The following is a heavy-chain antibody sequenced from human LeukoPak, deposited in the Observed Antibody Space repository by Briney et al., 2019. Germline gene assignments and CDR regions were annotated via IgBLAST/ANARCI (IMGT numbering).Heavy chain of an antibody. CDR1: GYTFTGYY. J-gene: IGHJ4*02. Sequence: GASVKVSCKASGYTFTGYYMHWVRQAPGQGLEWMGGIIPIFGTANYAQKFQGRVTITADESTSTAYMELSSLRSEDTAVYYCARVRYSYGYYFDYWGQGTLVTVSS. D-gene: IGHD5-18*01. CDR2: IIPIFGTA. V-gene: IGHV1-69*13. CDR3: ARVRYSYGYYFDY.